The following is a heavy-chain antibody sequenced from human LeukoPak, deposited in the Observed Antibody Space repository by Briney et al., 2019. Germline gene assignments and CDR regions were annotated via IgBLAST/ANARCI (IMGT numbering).Heavy chain of an antibody. J-gene: IGHJ3*02. D-gene: IGHD3-16*01. Sequence: ASVKVSCKVSGYTLTELSMHWLRQAPRKRLEWMGGFDTEDGETIYAQKFQGRVTMTEGTSTDTAYMELSSLRSEDTAVYYCAIHLPYYDYVWGSPTRVSDAFDIRGQGTMVTVSS. CDR2: FDTEDGET. CDR1: GYTLTELS. CDR3: AIHLPYYDYVWGSPTRVSDAFDI. V-gene: IGHV1-24*01.